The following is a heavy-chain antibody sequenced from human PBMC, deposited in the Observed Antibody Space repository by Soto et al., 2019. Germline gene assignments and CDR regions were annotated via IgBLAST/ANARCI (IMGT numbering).Heavy chain of an antibody. CDR3: AKLSCTSSNCYFPGWFDP. Sequence: PSETLSLTCAAYGGSLSGYYWSWIRQPPGNGLEWIGEINHSGSTNYNPSLKSRVTISVDTSKNQFSLKLSSGTAADTAVYNSAKLSCTSSNCYFPGWFDPWGQGTLVTVSS. V-gene: IGHV4-34*01. CDR2: INHSGST. J-gene: IGHJ5*02. CDR1: GGSLSGYY. D-gene: IGHD2-2*01.